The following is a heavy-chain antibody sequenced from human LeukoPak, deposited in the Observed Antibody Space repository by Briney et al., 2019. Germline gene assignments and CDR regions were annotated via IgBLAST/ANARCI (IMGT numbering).Heavy chain of an antibody. CDR2: ISAYNGNT. V-gene: IGHV1-18*01. CDR3: AILPPPYYYDSSGYRPRAFDI. J-gene: IGHJ3*02. Sequence: ASVKVSCKASGYTFTSYGISWVRKAPGQGLEWMGWISAYNGNTNYAQELQGRVTMTTDTSTSTAYMELRSLRSDDTAVYYCAILPPPYYYDSSGYRPRAFDIWGQGTMVTVSS. CDR1: GYTFTSYG. D-gene: IGHD3-22*01.